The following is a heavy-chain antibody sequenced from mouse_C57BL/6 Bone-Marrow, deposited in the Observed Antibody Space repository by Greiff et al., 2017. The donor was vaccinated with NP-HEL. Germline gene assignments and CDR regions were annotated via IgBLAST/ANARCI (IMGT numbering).Heavy chain of an antibody. J-gene: IGHJ4*01. CDR2: IRNKANNHAT. CDR1: GFTFSDAW. CDR3: TRGDYGIYYYAMDY. D-gene: IGHD2-1*01. V-gene: IGHV6-6*01. Sequence: EVKVEESGGGLVQPGGSMKLSCAASGFTFSDAWMDWVRQSPEKGLEWVAEIRNKANNHATYYAESVKGRFTISRDDSKSSVYLQMNSLRAEDTGIYYCTRGDYGIYYYAMDYWGQGTSVTVSS.